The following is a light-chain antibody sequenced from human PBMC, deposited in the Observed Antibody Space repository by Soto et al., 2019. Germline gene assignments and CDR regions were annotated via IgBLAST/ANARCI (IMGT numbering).Light chain of an antibody. CDR1: QSIGSW. CDR3: QQYNSYSRYT. J-gene: IGKJ2*01. Sequence: DIQMTQSPSTLSASVGDRVTITCRASQSIGSWLAWYQQKPGKAPKLLIYQASSLESGVPSRFSGSGSGTDSALTISSLQPDDFATYYCQQYNSYSRYTFGQGTKLEIK. CDR2: QAS. V-gene: IGKV1-5*03.